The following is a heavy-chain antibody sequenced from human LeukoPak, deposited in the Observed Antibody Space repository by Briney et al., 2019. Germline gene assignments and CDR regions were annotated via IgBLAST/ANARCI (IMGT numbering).Heavy chain of an antibody. D-gene: IGHD1-26*01. J-gene: IGHJ4*02. CDR1: GFSFSSYA. Sequence: GGSLRLSCAASGFSFSSYAMNWIRQAPGKGLEWVSAISGRGDSIYYTDSVKGRFTISRDNSKNTLFLQMNSLRAEDTAVYFCAKNAREGGPYYDYWGQGTLVTVSS. CDR3: AKNAREGGPYYDY. CDR2: ISGRGDSI. V-gene: IGHV3-23*01.